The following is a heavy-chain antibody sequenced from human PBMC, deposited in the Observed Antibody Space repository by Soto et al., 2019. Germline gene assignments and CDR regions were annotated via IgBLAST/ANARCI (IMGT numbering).Heavy chain of an antibody. CDR1: GGSISSGDYH. J-gene: IGHJ6*02. Sequence: SETLSLTWTVAGGSISSGDYHWSWIRRPPGKGLEWIGYIYYSGSTYYNPSLKSRVTISVDTSKNQFSLKLSSATAADTAVYYCARDAFRVEGHYYYGMDVWGQGTTVTVSS. CDR2: IYYSGST. CDR3: ARDAFRVEGHYYYGMDV. D-gene: IGHD1-1*01. V-gene: IGHV4-30-4*01.